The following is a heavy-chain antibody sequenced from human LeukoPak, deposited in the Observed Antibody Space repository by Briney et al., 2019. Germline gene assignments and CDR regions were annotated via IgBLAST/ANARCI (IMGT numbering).Heavy chain of an antibody. Sequence: GGSLRLSCAASGFTFSGFAMTWVRQAPGKGLEWVSSISSSSTYIYYADSVKGRFTISRDNAKNSLYLQMNSLRAEDTAVYYCARDFYGGSTFDYWGQGTLVTVSS. CDR3: ARDFYGGSTFDY. CDR2: ISSSSTYI. D-gene: IGHD4-23*01. CDR1: GFTFSGFA. J-gene: IGHJ4*02. V-gene: IGHV3-21*01.